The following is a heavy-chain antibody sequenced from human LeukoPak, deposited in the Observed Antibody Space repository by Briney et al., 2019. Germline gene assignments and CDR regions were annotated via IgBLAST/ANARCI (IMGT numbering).Heavy chain of an antibody. CDR3: AKPYYYGSGSYYFDY. J-gene: IGHJ4*02. D-gene: IGHD3-10*01. CDR2: ISYDGSNK. V-gene: IGHV3-30*18. CDR1: GFTFSNYA. Sequence: GGSLRLSCAASGFTFSNYAMSWVRQAPGKGLEWVAVISYDGSNKYYADSVKGRFTISRDNSKNTLYLQMNSLRAEDTAVYYCAKPYYYGSGSYYFDYWGQGTLVTVSS.